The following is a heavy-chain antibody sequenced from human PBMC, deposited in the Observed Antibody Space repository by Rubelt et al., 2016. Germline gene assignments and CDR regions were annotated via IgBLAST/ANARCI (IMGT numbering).Heavy chain of an antibody. Sequence: QVQLQESGPGLVKPSETLSLTCTVSGGSINSYYWSWIRQPPGKGLEWIGYIYYSGSTNYNPPPKSRVNITVDRPENQISLKLSCVTAADTAVYYCARHGFWSGSPLAAFDYWGQGTLVTVSS. D-gene: IGHD3-3*01. CDR3: ARHGFWSGSPLAAFDY. CDR1: GGSINSYY. J-gene: IGHJ4*02. V-gene: IGHV4-59*08. CDR2: IYYSGST.